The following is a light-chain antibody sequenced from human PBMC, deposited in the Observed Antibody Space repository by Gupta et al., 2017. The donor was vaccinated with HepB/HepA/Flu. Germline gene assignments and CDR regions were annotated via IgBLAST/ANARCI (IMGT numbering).Light chain of an antibody. CDR2: DVT. CDR1: SSDVGAYNS. Sequence: QSALTQPRSVSESPGQSVTIPCTGTSSDVGAYNSVSWYQQHPGKAPKLMIYDVTKRPSGVPDRFSGSKSGNTASLTISGLQADDEGDYYCCSFTGSNTLDVVFGGGTKLTVL. CDR3: CSFTGSNTLDVV. V-gene: IGLV2-11*01. J-gene: IGLJ2*01.